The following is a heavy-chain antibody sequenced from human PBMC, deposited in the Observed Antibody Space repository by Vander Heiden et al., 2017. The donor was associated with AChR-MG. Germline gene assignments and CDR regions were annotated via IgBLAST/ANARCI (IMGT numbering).Heavy chain of an antibody. J-gene: IGHJ4*02. CDR2: INAGNGNT. V-gene: IGHV1-3*01. Sequence: QVQLVQSGAEVKKPGASVKGSCKASGYTFTSYAMHWVRQAHGQRLEWIGWINAGNGNTKYSQKFQGRVTITRDTSASTAYMELGSLRSEDTAVYYCARDGGFDKGATFDYWGQGTLVTVSS. D-gene: IGHD1-26*01. CDR3: ARDGGFDKGATFDY. CDR1: GYTFTSYA.